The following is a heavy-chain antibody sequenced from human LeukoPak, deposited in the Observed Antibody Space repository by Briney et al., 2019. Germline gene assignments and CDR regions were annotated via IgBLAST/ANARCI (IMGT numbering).Heavy chain of an antibody. V-gene: IGHV4-34*01. D-gene: IGHD3-22*01. CDR3: ARVSVDYYDSSGYYSYFDY. CDR1: GGSFSGYY. J-gene: IGHJ4*02. CDR2: INHSGST. Sequence: PSETLSLTCAVYGGSFSGYYWSWIRQPPGKGLEWIGEINHSGSTNYNPSLKSRVTISVDRSKNQFSLKLSSVTAADTAVYYCARVSVDYYDSSGYYSYFDYWGQGTLVTVSS.